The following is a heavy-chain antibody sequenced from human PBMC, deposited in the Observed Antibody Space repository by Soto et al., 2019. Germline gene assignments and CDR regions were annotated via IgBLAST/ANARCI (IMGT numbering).Heavy chain of an antibody. CDR2: IDPTDSDT. D-gene: IGHD3-16*01. CDR1: GYSSSGYW. Sequence: EVHLVQSGAEVKKPGESLTISCTGSGYSSSGYWINWVRQMPGKGLEWMGMIDPTDSDTRYHPSFQGHVTISADKSTSTAYLHWSSLNTSDPAMYYCATPRGGANWFDPWGRGTLVTVAS. CDR3: ATPRGGANWFDP. V-gene: IGHV5-10-1*01. J-gene: IGHJ5*02.